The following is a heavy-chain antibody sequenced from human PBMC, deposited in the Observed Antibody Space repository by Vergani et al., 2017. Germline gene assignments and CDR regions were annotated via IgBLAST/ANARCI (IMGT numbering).Heavy chain of an antibody. CDR1: GFTFSSYG. Sequence: QVQLVESGGGVVQPGGSLRLSCAASGFTFSSYGMNWVRQAPGKGLEWVAFIRYDGSNKYYADSVKGRFTISRDNSKNTLYLQMNSLRAEDTAVYYCAKDQVPAGWFDPWGQGTLVTVSS. J-gene: IGHJ5*02. CDR2: IRYDGSNK. CDR3: AKDQVPAGWFDP. V-gene: IGHV3-30*02.